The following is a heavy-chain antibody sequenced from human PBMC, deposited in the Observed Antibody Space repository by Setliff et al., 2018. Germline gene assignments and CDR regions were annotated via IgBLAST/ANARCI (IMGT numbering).Heavy chain of an antibody. J-gene: IGHJ4*02. V-gene: IGHV4-39*07. CDR1: GDSISSSSYY. Sequence: SETLSLTCSVSGDSISSSSYYWGWIRQPPGKGLEWIGEIFHSGSTNYNPSLKSRVTFSVDKSKNQFSLKLTSVTAADTAVYYCASRPSAEFFDYWGQGTVVTVSS. CDR2: IFHSGST. D-gene: IGHD6-25*01. CDR3: ASRPSAEFFDY.